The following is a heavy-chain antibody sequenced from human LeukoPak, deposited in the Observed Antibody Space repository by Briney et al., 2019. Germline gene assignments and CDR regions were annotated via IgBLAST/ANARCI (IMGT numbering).Heavy chain of an antibody. V-gene: IGHV6-1*01. Sequence: SQTLSLTCAISGDSVSSNSAAWNWIRQSPSRGLEWLGRTYYRSKWYNDYAVSVKSRITINPDTSKNQFSLQLNSVTPEDTAVYHCARGGPLWYYYYYGMDVWGQGTTVTVSS. J-gene: IGHJ6*02. CDR1: GDSVSSNSAA. CDR3: ARGGPLWYYYYYGMDV. CDR2: TYYRSKWYN.